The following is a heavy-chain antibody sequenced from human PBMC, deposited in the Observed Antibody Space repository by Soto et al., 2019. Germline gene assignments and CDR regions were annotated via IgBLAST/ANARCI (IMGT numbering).Heavy chain of an antibody. J-gene: IGHJ3*01. V-gene: IGHV4-4*02. CDR2: IYQSGST. D-gene: IGHD6-6*01. CDR3: AKDRLWGSSDRGAPDDFEV. CDR1: GGSISSRNW. Sequence: SETLSLTCTVSGGSISSRNWWSWLRQSPTKGLEWIGEIYQSGSTNYNPSLESRVTISVDKSKNQFSLELTSLTAADTAVYYCAKDRLWGSSDRGAPDDFEVWGQGTMVTVSS.